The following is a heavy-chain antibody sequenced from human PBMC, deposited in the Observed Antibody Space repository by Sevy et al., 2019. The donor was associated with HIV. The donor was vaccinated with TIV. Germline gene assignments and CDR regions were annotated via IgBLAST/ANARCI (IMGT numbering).Heavy chain of an antibody. CDR2: INHSGST. D-gene: IGHD2-2*01. CDR3: ARHCRETSCSHAFDI. Sequence: SETLSLTCAVYGGSFSGYYWSWIRQPPGKGLEWIGEINHSGSTNYNPSLKSRVTISVDTSKNQFSLKLSSVTAADTAVYYCARHCRETSCSHAFDIWGQGTMVTVSS. V-gene: IGHV4-34*01. J-gene: IGHJ3*02. CDR1: GGSFSGYY.